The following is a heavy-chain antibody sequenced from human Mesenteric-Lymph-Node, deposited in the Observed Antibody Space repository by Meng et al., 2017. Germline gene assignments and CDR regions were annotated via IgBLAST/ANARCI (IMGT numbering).Heavy chain of an antibody. V-gene: IGHV4-30-4*01. Sequence: VPLQESGPGLVKPSQTLSLTCTVSGGSISSGDYYWSWIRQPPGKGLEWIGCIYYSGSTYYNPSLKGRVTISVDTSKNQFSLNLSSVTAADTAVYYCARGQRSYSGSYPEWFDPWGQGTLVTVPS. J-gene: IGHJ5*02. CDR2: IYYSGST. CDR3: ARGQRSYSGSYPEWFDP. D-gene: IGHD1-26*01. CDR1: GGSISSGDYY.